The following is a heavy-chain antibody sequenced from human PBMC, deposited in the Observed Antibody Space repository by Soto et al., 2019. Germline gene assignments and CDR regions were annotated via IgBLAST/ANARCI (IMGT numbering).Heavy chain of an antibody. V-gene: IGHV3-30-3*01. CDR1: GFTFSSYA. CDR3: ARRCPHIQLWLRASGNCYDY. J-gene: IGHJ4*02. Sequence: QVQLVESGGGVVQPGRSLRLSCAASGFTFSSYAMHWVRQAPGKGLEWVAVISYDGSNKYYADSVKGRFTISRDNSKNTLYLQMNSLRAEDTAVYYCARRCPHIQLWLRASGNCYDYWVQGTLVTVSS. CDR2: ISYDGSNK. D-gene: IGHD5-18*01.